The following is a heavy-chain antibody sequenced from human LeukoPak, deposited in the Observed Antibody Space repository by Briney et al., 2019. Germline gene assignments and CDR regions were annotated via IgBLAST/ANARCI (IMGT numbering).Heavy chain of an antibody. V-gene: IGHV3-64D*09. J-gene: IGHJ4*02. CDR1: GFTFSRHN. CDR3: ARDIATAGHFAFDY. CDR2: ISYNGDST. Sequence: AGGSLRLSCSGSGFTFSRHNMHWVRQAPGQGLEYVSAISYNGDSTYYVDSVKGRFTISRDNSKNTLDLQMSSLRPEDTAVYYCARDIATAGHFAFDYWGQGTLVTVSS. D-gene: IGHD6-13*01.